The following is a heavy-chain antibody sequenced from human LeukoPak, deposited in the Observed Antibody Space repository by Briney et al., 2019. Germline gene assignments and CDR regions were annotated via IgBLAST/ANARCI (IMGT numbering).Heavy chain of an antibody. CDR3: TTPPGHFDWSYHGDY. CDR1: GFTFSNAW. CDR2: IKSKTDGGTT. Sequence: KTGGSLRLSCAASGFTFSNAWMSWVRQAPGKGLEWVGRIKSKTDGGTTDYAAPVKGRFTISRDDSKNTLYLQMNSLKTEDTAVYYCTTPPGHFDWSYHGDYWGQGTLVTVSS. V-gene: IGHV3-15*01. D-gene: IGHD3-9*01. J-gene: IGHJ4*02.